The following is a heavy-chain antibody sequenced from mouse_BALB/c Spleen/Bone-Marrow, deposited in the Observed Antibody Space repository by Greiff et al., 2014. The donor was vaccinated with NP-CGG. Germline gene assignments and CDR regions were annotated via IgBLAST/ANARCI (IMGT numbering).Heavy chain of an antibody. J-gene: IGHJ2*01. CDR3: TNHYFDY. V-gene: IGHV1S22*01. CDR2: IYPGSGST. Sequence: LQQSGSELVRPGASVKLSCKASGYTFTSYWMHWVKQRPGQGLEWIGNIYPGSGSTNYDEKFKSKATLTVDTSSSTAYMQLSSLTSEDSAVYYCTNHYFDYWGQGTTLTVFS. CDR1: GYTFTSYW.